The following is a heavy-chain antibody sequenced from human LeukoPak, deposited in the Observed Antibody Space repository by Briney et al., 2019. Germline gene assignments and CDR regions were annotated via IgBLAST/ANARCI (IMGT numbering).Heavy chain of an antibody. V-gene: IGHV3-7*01. Sequence: PGGSLRLSCAASGFTFSSYWMSWVRQAPGKGLQWVANINQDGSEKYSVDSVKGRFTISRDNAKNSLYLQMNSLRAEDTAVYYCARDGGGGLDYWGQGTLVTVSS. J-gene: IGHJ4*02. CDR3: ARDGGGGLDY. CDR1: GFTFSSYW. CDR2: INQDGSEK. D-gene: IGHD2-15*01.